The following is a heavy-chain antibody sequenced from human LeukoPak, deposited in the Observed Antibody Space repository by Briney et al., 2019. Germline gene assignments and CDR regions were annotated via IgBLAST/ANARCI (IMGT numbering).Heavy chain of an antibody. CDR1: GFTFRSYS. Sequence: GGSLRLSCAASGFTFRSYSMNWVRQAPGKGLEWVSYISSSSSTIYYADSVKGRFTISRDNAKNSLYLQMNSLRAEDTAVYYCAKDRCSNGVGCYYYYMDVWGKGTTVTISS. CDR2: ISSSSSTI. D-gene: IGHD2-8*01. CDR3: AKDRCSNGVGCYYYYMDV. J-gene: IGHJ6*03. V-gene: IGHV3-48*01.